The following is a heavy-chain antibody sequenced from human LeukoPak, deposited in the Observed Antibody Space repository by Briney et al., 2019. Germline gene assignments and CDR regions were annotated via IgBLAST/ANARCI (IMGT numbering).Heavy chain of an antibody. CDR1: GYTFSDFG. D-gene: IGHD3-22*01. CDR3: ASSRPNYYDSISSYAFDI. Sequence: ASVKVSCKASGYTFSDFGITWVRQAPGQGVEWMGWIGAYNDNTNYAQKFQGRVTMTTDTSTSTAYMELSSLRSEDTAVYYCASSRPNYYDSISSYAFDIWGQGTMVTVSS. CDR2: IGAYNDNT. J-gene: IGHJ3*02. V-gene: IGHV1-18*01.